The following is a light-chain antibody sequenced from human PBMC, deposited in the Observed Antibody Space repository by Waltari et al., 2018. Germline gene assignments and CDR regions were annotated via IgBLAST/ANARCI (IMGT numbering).Light chain of an antibody. CDR3: ATWDDGLSGHWV. J-gene: IGLJ3*02. V-gene: IGLV1-47*01. CDR2: KDN. CDR1: RSNIGSNF. Sequence: QSVLTQPPSASGTPGQRVTISCSGTRSNIGSNFVYWYQQLSGTAPKLLIYKDNQRPSGFPDRFSCSSSGTSASLTISVLRSDDASHFYCATWDDGLSGHWVFGGGTKLTVL.